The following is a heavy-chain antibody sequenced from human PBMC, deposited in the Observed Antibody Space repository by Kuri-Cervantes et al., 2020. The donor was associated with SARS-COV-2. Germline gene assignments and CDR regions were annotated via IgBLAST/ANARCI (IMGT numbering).Heavy chain of an antibody. CDR3: ARAGGFSVVGRGTQLGHYYYYYMDV. J-gene: IGHJ6*03. D-gene: IGHD2-2*01. CDR2: FDGEGGET. Sequence: ASVKVSCKVSGYTLTELSIHWVRQAPGEGLEWMGNFDGEGGETIYAQKFQDRVTVSGDTSSDTSYMELSSLRYDDTAVYYCARAGGFSVVGRGTQLGHYYYYYMDVWGKGTTVTVSS. CDR1: GYTLTELS. V-gene: IGHV1-24*01.